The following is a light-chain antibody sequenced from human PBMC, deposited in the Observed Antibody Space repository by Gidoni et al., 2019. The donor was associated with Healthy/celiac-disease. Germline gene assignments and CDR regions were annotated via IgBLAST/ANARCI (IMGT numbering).Light chain of an antibody. J-gene: IGKJ1*01. CDR3: QQRSNWPPSWT. V-gene: IGKV3-11*01. Sequence: EIVLTKSPATLSLSPGERATLSCRASQSVSSYLAWYQQKPGQAPRLLIYDASNRATGIPARFSGSGSGTDFTLTISSLEPEDFAVYYCQQRSNWPPSWTFGQXTKVEIK. CDR1: QSVSSY. CDR2: DAS.